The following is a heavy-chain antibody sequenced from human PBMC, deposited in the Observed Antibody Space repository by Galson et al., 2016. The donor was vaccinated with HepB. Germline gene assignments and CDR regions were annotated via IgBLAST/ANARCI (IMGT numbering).Heavy chain of an antibody. CDR1: GYSFTSYG. Sequence: SVKVSCKASGYSFTSYGITWVRQAPGQGLEWMGWINEYNGKTKYAQKYEGRVIMTTDRSTSTAYLELRSLRSEDTAVYYCAGDRGRDLWFGDLLTGLDVWGHGTTVTVSS. CDR2: INEYNGKT. J-gene: IGHJ6*02. V-gene: IGHV1-18*01. D-gene: IGHD3-10*01. CDR3: AGDRGRDLWFGDLLTGLDV.